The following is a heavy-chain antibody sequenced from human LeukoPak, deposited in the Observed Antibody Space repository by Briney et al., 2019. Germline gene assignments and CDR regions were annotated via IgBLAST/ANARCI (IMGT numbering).Heavy chain of an antibody. CDR2: ISYDGSNK. D-gene: IGHD3-22*01. J-gene: IGHJ4*02. Sequence: GGSLRLSCAASGFTFSSYAMHWVRQAPGKGLEWVAIISYDGSNKYYADSVKGRFTVSRDNSQNTLYLQMSSLGTEDTAVYFCAKNRRDYFDTGSHSFDSWGQGTLVTVSS. CDR1: GFTFSSYA. CDR3: AKNRRDYFDTGSHSFDS. V-gene: IGHV3-30*18.